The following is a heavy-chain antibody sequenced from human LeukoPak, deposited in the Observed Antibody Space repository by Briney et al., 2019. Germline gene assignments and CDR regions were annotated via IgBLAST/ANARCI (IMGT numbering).Heavy chain of an antibody. CDR1: GDSISSYY. J-gene: IGHJ4*02. Sequence: ASETLSLTCTVSGDSISSYYWSWLRQPPGKRLEWIGYVSNIETTNYNPSLKSRVTISVDTSKNQFSLRLNSVTAADTAVYYCARPPHYYDTSGYSVWGQGTLVTVSS. D-gene: IGHD3-22*01. V-gene: IGHV4-59*01. CDR2: VSNIETT. CDR3: ARPPHYYDTSGYSV.